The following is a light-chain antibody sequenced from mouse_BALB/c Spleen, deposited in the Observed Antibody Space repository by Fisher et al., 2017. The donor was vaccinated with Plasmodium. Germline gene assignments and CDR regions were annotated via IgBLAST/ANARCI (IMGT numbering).Light chain of an antibody. CDR1: QTVNNN. J-gene: IGKJ5*01. CDR3: QQSNSWPLT. V-gene: IGKV5-43*01. Sequence: DIVLTQSPVTLSVTPGDSVSLSCRASQTVNNNLHWYQQKSHESPRLLINYTSQSISGIPSRFSGSGSGTDFTLSINRVETEDSGMYFCQQSNSWPLTFGAGTKLELK. CDR2: YTS.